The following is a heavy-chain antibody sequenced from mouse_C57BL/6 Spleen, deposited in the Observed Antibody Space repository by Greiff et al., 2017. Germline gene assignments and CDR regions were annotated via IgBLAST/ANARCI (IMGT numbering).Heavy chain of an antibody. V-gene: IGHV5-6*01. CDR3: ARHGEGNFFDY. J-gene: IGHJ2*01. CDR1: GFTFSSYG. CDR2: ISSGGSYT. Sequence: EVKLVESGGDLVKPGGSLKLSCAASGFTFSSYGMSWVRQTPDKRLEWVATISSGGSYTYYPDSVKGRITISRDNAKNTLYLQMSSLKYEDTAMYYCARHGEGNFFDYWGQGTTLTVSS.